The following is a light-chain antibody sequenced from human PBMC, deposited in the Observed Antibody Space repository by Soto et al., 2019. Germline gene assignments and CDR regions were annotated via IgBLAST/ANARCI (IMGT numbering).Light chain of an antibody. CDR3: QQYKKWPRT. V-gene: IGKV3-15*01. CDR2: GAS. Sequence: EIVLKQSPGALSLSQGERATLTCRASQSVSSNLAWYQQKPGQAPRLLIYGASTRDTGIPARFSGSGSGTEFTLTISSLQSEDFAVYYCQQYKKWPRTFGQGTKVDIK. CDR1: QSVSSN. J-gene: IGKJ1*01.